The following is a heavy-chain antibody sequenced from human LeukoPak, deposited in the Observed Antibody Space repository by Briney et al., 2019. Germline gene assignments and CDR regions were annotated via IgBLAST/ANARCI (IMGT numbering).Heavy chain of an antibody. Sequence: SETLSLTCTVSGGSISSSSYYWGWIRQPPGKGLEWIGSIYYSGSTYYNPSLKSRVTISVDTSKNQFSLKLSSVTAADTAVYYCASESVFGAVIIRSDPWGQGTLVTVSS. CDR2: IYYSGST. CDR1: GGSISSSSYY. J-gene: IGHJ5*02. V-gene: IGHV4-39*07. CDR3: ASESVFGAVIIRSDP. D-gene: IGHD3-3*01.